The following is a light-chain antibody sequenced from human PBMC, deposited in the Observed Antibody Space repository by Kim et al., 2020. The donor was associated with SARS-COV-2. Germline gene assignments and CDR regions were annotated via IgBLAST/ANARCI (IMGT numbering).Light chain of an antibody. CDR3: QAWDSSHVV. V-gene: IGLV3-1*01. CDR1: KLGDKY. Sequence: SYELTQPPSVSVSPGQTASITCSGDKLGDKYASWYQQKPGQSPVLVIYQHTKRPSGIPERFSGSNSGNTATLTITGTQAMDEADYYCQAWDSSHVVFGGGTQLTVL. J-gene: IGLJ2*01. CDR2: QHT.